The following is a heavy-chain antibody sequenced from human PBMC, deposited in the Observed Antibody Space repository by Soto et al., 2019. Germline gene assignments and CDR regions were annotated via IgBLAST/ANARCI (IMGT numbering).Heavy chain of an antibody. CDR1: GGSISSGVYY. CDR3: ARYHYGSGSYSLFDF. D-gene: IGHD3-10*01. J-gene: IGHJ4*02. V-gene: IGHV4-30-4*01. CDR2: IYYSGNA. Sequence: SETLALSCTVSGGSISSGVYYWSWIRQPPGKDLEWIGYIYYSGNAYYNPSLQSRITISVDTSKNQFSLKLTSVTAADTAVYYCARYHYGSGSYSLFDFWGQGTLVTVSS.